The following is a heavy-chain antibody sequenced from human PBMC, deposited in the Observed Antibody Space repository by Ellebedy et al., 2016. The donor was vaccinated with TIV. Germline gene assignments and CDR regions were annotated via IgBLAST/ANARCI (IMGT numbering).Heavy chain of an antibody. Sequence: AASVKVSCKASGYTFTTYTIHWARQAPGQRLEWMAWIYPGNGNTKYSQQFQGRVTITRDTSASTAYMELSSLRSEDTAVYYCARGWWESWWYMDVWGKGTTVTVSS. CDR3: ARGWWESWWYMDV. CDR1: GYTFTTYT. CDR2: IYPGNGNT. J-gene: IGHJ6*03. V-gene: IGHV1-3*01. D-gene: IGHD3-16*01.